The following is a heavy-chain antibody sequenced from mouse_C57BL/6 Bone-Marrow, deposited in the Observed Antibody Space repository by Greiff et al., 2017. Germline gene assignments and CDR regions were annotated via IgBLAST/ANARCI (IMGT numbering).Heavy chain of an antibody. CDR3: ARRCYGRAMDY. CDR2: ISNGGGST. CDR1: GFTFSDYY. D-gene: IGHD1-1*01. Sequence: DVKLVESGGGLVQPGGSLKLSCAASGFTFSDYYMYWVRQTPEKRLKWVAYISNGGGSTFYPDTVKGRFTISRDNAKNTLYLQMSRLKSEDTAMYYCARRCYGRAMDYWGQGTSVTVSS. V-gene: IGHV5-12*01. J-gene: IGHJ4*01.